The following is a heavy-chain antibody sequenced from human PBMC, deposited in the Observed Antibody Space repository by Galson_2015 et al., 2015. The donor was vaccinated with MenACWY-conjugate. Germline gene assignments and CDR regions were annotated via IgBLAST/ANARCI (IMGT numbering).Heavy chain of an antibody. Sequence: SVKVSCKASGGTFSSYAISWVRQAPGQGLEWMGRIIPILGITNYAQKFQGRVTITADKSTSTAYMELSSLRSEDTAVYYCARDRMYCYDSSGYSAVDYWGHGTLVTVSS. V-gene: IGHV1-69*04. CDR2: IIPILGIT. D-gene: IGHD3-22*01. J-gene: IGHJ4*01. CDR1: GGTFSSYA. CDR3: ARDRMYCYDSSGYSAVDY.